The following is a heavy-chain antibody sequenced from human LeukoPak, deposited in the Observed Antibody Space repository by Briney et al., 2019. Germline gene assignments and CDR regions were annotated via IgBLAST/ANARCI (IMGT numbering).Heavy chain of an antibody. J-gene: IGHJ6*04. Sequence: PGGSLRLSCAASGFTFSNYGMHWVRQAPGKGLEWVAVIWYDGSNKYYADSVKGRFTISRDNSKNTLYLQMNSLRAEDTAVYYCARRGSRRVSGPGIHDMDVWGKGTTVTVSS. D-gene: IGHD2-8*02. CDR3: ARRGSRRVSGPGIHDMDV. V-gene: IGHV3-33*01. CDR1: GFTFSNYG. CDR2: IWYDGSNK.